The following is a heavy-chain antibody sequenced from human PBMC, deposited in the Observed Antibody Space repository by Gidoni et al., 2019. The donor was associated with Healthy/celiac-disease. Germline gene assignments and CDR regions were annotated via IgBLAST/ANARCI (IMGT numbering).Heavy chain of an antibody. D-gene: IGHD3-10*01. J-gene: IGHJ4*02. CDR3: ARDRTLWFGTLDY. CDR1: GFTFSSYW. Sequence: CAASGFTFSSYWMSWVRQAPGKGLEWVANIKQDGSEKYYVDSVKGRFTNSRDNAKNSLYLQMNSLRAEDTAVYYCARDRTLWFGTLDYWGQGTLVTVSS. CDR2: IKQDGSEK. V-gene: IGHV3-7*03.